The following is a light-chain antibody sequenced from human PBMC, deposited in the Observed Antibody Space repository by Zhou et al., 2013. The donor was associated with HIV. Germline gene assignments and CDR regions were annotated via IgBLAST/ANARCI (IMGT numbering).Light chain of an antibody. V-gene: IGKV3-20*01. CDR3: QQYGSSPLT. CDR2: GAS. Sequence: EIVLTQSPGTLSLSPGERATLSCRASESVRSSHLAWYKQKLGQAPRLLIFGASRRATGIPDRFSGSGSGTDFTLTISRLEPEDFAVYYCQQYGSSPLTFGGGTKVEIK. J-gene: IGKJ4*01. CDR1: ESVRSSH.